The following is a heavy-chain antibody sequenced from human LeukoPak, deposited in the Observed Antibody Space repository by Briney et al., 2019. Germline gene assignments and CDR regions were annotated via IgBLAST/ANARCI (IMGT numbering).Heavy chain of an antibody. D-gene: IGHD5-18*01. Sequence: GGSLRLSCAASGVTFRTYWMSWVRQAPGKGLEWVANTNQDGTEKNYVDSVKGRFTISRDNAHNSLYLQMNSLRAEDTAVYYCATERGYSTFYLWRQGTMVTVSS. CDR1: GVTFRTYW. J-gene: IGHJ3*01. CDR2: TNQDGTEK. V-gene: IGHV3-7*05. CDR3: ATERGYSTFYL.